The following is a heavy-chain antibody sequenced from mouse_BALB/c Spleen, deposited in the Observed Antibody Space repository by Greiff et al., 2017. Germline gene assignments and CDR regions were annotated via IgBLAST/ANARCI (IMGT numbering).Heavy chain of an antibody. D-gene: IGHD1-2*01. CDR2: ISSGSSTT. J-gene: IGHJ2*01. CDR1: GFTFSSFG. Sequence: EVLLVESGGGLVQPGGSRKLSCAASGFTFSSFGMHWVRQAPGKGLEWVAYISSGSSTTYYADTVKGRFTISRANPKNTLFLQMTSLRSEDTAMYSCARGGTTATVDYWGQGTTLTVSS. V-gene: IGHV5-17*02. CDR3: ARGGTTATVDY.